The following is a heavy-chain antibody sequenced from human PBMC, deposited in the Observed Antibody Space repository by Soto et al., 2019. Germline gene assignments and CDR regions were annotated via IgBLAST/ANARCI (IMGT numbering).Heavy chain of an antibody. D-gene: IGHD2-21*02. Sequence: SETLSLTCTVSGGSISGYQWSWIRQTPGKGLEWIGKIYPSGSTDYNPSLNSPVIISADTSKNQVSLKLSPVTAADPAIYYCARLLGTAAFDHWGQGTLVTVSS. CDR1: GGSISGYQ. CDR2: IYPSGST. V-gene: IGHV4-4*09. J-gene: IGHJ4*02. CDR3: ARLLGTAAFDH.